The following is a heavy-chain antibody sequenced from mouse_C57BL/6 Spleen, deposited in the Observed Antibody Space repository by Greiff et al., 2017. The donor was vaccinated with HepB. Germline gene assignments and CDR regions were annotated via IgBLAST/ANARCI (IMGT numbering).Heavy chain of an antibody. CDR2: IDPSDSYT. CDR3: ARSTVVAMGSYWYFDV. J-gene: IGHJ1*03. CDR1: GYTFTSYW. V-gene: IGHV1-59*01. D-gene: IGHD1-1*01. Sequence: VKLQQPGAELVRPGTSVKLSCKASGYTFTSYWMHWVKQRPGQGLEWIGVIDPSDSYTNYNQKFKGKATLTVDTSSSTAYMQLSSLTSEDSAVYYCARSTVVAMGSYWYFDVWGTGTTVTVSS.